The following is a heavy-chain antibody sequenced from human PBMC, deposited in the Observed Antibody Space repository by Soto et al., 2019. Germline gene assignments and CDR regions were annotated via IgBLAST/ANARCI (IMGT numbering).Heavy chain of an antibody. J-gene: IGHJ4*02. CDR2: ISSSGSTI. CDR3: AKAVLYYDILTGYDY. CDR1: GFTFSSYE. Sequence: EVQLVESGGGLVQPGGSLRLSCAASGFTFSSYEMNWDRQAPGKGLEWVSYISSSGSTIYYADSVKGRFTISRDNAKNSLYLQMNSLRAEDTAVYYCAKAVLYYDILTGYDYWGQGTLVTVSS. V-gene: IGHV3-48*03. D-gene: IGHD3-9*01.